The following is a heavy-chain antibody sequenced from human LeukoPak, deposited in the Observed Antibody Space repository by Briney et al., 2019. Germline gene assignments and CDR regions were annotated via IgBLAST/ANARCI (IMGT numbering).Heavy chain of an antibody. CDR2: IYTSGST. Sequence: SETLSLTCTVSGGSISSGSYYWIWIRQPAGTGLEWIGHIYTSGSTKYNPSLKSRVTISQDTSKNQLSLKLSSVTAADTAVYYCARATAAADAFDIWGQGTMVTVSS. D-gene: IGHD2-2*01. V-gene: IGHV4-61*09. J-gene: IGHJ3*02. CDR1: GGSISSGSYY. CDR3: ARATAAADAFDI.